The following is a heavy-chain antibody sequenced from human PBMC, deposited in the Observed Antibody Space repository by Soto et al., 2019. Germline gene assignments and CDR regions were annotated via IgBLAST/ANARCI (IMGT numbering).Heavy chain of an antibody. D-gene: IGHD6-19*01. CDR1: GFTLSSYS. J-gene: IGHJ4*02. V-gene: IGHV3-30-3*01. Sequence: QVQLVESGGGVVQPGRSLRLSCAASGFTLSSYSMHWVRQAPGKGLEWVGVISYDGNKKYYRDSVKGRFSISRDTSNHPVHLQMNRLRPEDTAVYYCARSVAVAGLDYWGQGSLVTVSS. CDR2: ISYDGNKK. CDR3: ARSVAVAGLDY.